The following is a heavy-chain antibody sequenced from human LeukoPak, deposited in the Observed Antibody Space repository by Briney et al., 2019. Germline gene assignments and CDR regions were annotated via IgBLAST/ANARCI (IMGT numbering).Heavy chain of an antibody. CDR3: AKQSAGSAAWYSLHYDF. Sequence: GGSLRLSCAASGFTFSSYGMHWVRQAPGRGLEWVSSVDGGGGGTYYADSVKGRFTISRDNSKDTLYLQMNGLRAEDTAVYFCAKQSAGSAAWYSLHYDFWGQGTLVTVSS. D-gene: IGHD6-13*01. CDR2: VDGGGGGT. J-gene: IGHJ4*02. CDR1: GFTFSSYG. V-gene: IGHV3-23*01.